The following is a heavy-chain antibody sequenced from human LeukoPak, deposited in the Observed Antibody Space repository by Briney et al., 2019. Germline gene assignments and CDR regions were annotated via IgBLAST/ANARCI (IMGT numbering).Heavy chain of an antibody. Sequence: GGSPRLSCTASGFTFGDYAMSWVRQAPGKGLEWVGFIRSKAYGGTTEYAASVKGRFTISRDDSKSIAYLQMNSLKTEDTAVYYCTRLALMAAAYYFDYWGQGTLVTVSS. V-gene: IGHV3-49*04. D-gene: IGHD5-24*01. J-gene: IGHJ4*02. CDR3: TRLALMAAAYYFDY. CDR1: GFTFGDYA. CDR2: IRSKAYGGTT.